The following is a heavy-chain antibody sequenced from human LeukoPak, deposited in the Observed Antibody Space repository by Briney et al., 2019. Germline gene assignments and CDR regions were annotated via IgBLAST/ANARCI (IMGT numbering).Heavy chain of an antibody. D-gene: IGHD3-3*01. CDR3: ARALGPRITIFGVVIIPRWFDP. CDR1: GGSISSYY. V-gene: IGHV4-59*12. J-gene: IGHJ5*02. Sequence: SETLSLTCTVSGGSISSYYWSWIRQPPGKGLEWIGYIYYSGSTNYNPSLKSRVTISVDTSKNQFSLKLSSVTAADTAVYYCARALGPRITIFGVVIIPRWFDPWGQGTLVTVSS. CDR2: IYYSGST.